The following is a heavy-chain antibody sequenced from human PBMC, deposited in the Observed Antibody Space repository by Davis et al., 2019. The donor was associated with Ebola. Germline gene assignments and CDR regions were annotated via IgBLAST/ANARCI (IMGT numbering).Heavy chain of an antibody. V-gene: IGHV1-8*01. D-gene: IGHD5-12*01. Sequence: ASVKVSCKASGDTFSRRAINWVRQATGQGLEWMGWMNPNSGNTGYAQNFQGRVTMTKNTSISTAYMELSSLTSEDTAVYYCAADLYSGYDSPDFWGRGTLVTVSS. CDR1: GDTFSRRA. J-gene: IGHJ4*02. CDR2: MNPNSGNT. CDR3: AADLYSGYDSPDF.